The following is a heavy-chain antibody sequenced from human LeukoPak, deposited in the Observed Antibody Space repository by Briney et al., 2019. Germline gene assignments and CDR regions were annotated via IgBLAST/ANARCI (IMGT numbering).Heavy chain of an antibody. Sequence: SETLSLTCTVSGGSISSGSYYWSWIRQPAGKGLEWIGRIYTSGSTDYNPSLKSRVTISVDTSKDQFSLKLSSVTAADTAVYYCAREVSGTYYYDSSGFLISDAFDIWGQGTMVTVSS. CDR3: AREVSGTYYYDSSGFLISDAFDI. D-gene: IGHD3-22*01. CDR1: GGSISSGSYY. J-gene: IGHJ3*02. CDR2: IYTSGST. V-gene: IGHV4-61*02.